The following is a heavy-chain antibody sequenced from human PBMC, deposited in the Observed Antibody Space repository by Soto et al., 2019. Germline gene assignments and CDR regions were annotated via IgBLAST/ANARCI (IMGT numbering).Heavy chain of an antibody. V-gene: IGHV3-30*18. CDR2: ISYDGYLK. D-gene: IGHD3-10*01. CDR3: AKVFKVSGGHYGTLNYSYGMDV. Sequence: QVQLVESGGGVVQPGRSLRLSCAASGFTFSTYGMQWVRQAPGKGLEWVAVISYDGYLKYYVDAVKGRFTVARDNSKNTGFRVMKSLGFEDTAVYFCAKVFKVSGGHYGTLNYSYGMDVWGQGTTVTVPS. J-gene: IGHJ6*02. CDR1: GFTFSTYG.